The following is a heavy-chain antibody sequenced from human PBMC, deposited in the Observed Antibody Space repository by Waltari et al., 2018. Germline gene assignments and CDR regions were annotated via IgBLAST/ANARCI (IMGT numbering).Heavy chain of an antibody. Sequence: EVRLVESGGGLVQPGGSLRLSCVASGFTVTNNWMSWVRQAPGKGLEWGASIKQDGSEKMFVDSVKGRFTISRDNAENSLYLQMNSLRAEDTAVYYCSRNREDSGTFYRAYDVWGQGTLVTVAT. CDR3: SRNREDSGTFYRAYDV. CDR2: IKQDGSEK. V-gene: IGHV3-7*03. D-gene: IGHD3-10*01. J-gene: IGHJ3*01. CDR1: GFTVTNNW.